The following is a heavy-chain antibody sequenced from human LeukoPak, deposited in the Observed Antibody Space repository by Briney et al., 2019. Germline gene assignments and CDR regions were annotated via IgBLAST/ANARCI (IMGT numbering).Heavy chain of an antibody. CDR3: AKVVGRSGYSPFDY. Sequence: GSLRLSCAASGFTFSSYSMNWVRQAPGKGLEWVSSISSSSSYIYYADSVKGRFTISRDNAKNSLYLQMNSLRAEDTAVYYCAKVVGRSGYSPFDYWGQGTLVTVSS. V-gene: IGHV3-21*04. CDR2: ISSSSSYI. D-gene: IGHD3-3*01. J-gene: IGHJ4*02. CDR1: GFTFSSYS.